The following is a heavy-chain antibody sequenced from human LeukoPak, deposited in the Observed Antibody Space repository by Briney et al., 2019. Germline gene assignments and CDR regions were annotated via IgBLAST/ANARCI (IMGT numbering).Heavy chain of an antibody. CDR1: GGTFSSYA. Sequence: SVKVSCKASGGTFSSYAVSWVRQAPGQGLEWMGGIILIFGTANYAQKFQGRVTITADESTGTVYMELSSLRSEDTAVYYCARGRPYAFDIWGQGTMVTVSS. V-gene: IGHV1-69*13. J-gene: IGHJ3*02. CDR2: IILIFGTA. CDR3: ARGRPYAFDI.